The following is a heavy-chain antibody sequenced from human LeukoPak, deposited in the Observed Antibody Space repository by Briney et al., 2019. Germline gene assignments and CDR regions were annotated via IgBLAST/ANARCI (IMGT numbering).Heavy chain of an antibody. Sequence: GASVKVSCKASGYTFTGYYMHWVRQAPGQGLEWVGWINPNSGGTNYEQKLQGRVTMTRDTSISTAYMELSRLRSDDTAVYYCARGETLAGTRLWGQGTLVTVSS. CDR2: INPNSGGT. V-gene: IGHV1-2*02. CDR1: GYTFTGYY. CDR3: ARGETLAGTRL. J-gene: IGHJ4*02. D-gene: IGHD6-19*01.